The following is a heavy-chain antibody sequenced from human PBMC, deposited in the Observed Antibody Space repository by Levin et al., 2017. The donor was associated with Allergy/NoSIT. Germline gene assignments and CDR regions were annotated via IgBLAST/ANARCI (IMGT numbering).Heavy chain of an antibody. V-gene: IGHV5-51*01. D-gene: IGHD3-9*01. CDR3: AGGRYYDILTGYYNAFDI. J-gene: IGHJ3*02. CDR1: GYSFTSYW. CDR2: IYPGDSDT. Sequence: GESLKISCKGSGYSFTSYWIGWVRQMPGKGLEWMGIIYPGDSDTRYSPSFQGQVTISADKSISTAYLQWSSLKASDTAMYYCAGGRYYDILTGYYNAFDIWGQGTMVTVSS.